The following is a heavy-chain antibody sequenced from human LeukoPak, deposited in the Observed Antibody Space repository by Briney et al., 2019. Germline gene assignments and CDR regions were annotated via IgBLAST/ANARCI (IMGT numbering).Heavy chain of an antibody. D-gene: IGHD3-16*01. J-gene: IGHJ5*02. Sequence: GGSLRLSCPASGFTFSSQWISWVRQAPGKGLEWVANIKEDGSEKSYVDSVKGRFTISRDNAKNSLYLQMNSLRAEDTAVYYCARAFSWGQGTLVTVSS. CDR3: ARAFS. V-gene: IGHV3-7*01. CDR1: GFTFSSQW. CDR2: IKEDGSEK.